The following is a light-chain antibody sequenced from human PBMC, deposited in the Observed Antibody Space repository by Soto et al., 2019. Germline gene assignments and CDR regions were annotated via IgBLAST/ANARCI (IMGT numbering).Light chain of an antibody. Sequence: EIVLTQSPGTLSLSPGETATLSCRASQSVASAYLAWYQHRPGQAPRLLIYGASSRATGIADRITGSGSGTDFTLTINRLEPEDFAVYYCQQYADSRWTLGQGTKVE. J-gene: IGKJ1*01. V-gene: IGKV3-20*01. CDR2: GAS. CDR1: QSVASAY. CDR3: QQYADSRWT.